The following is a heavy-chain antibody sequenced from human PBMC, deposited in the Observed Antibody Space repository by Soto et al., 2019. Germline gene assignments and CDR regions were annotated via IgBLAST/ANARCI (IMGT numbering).Heavy chain of an antibody. CDR3: ARGDSSGYYTGGPYYYYSGMDV. CDR2: VIPIFGTA. V-gene: IGHV1-69*13. CDR1: GGTFSSYA. D-gene: IGHD3-22*01. Sequence: AVKVSCKASGGTFSSYAISWVRQAPGQGLEWMGGVIPIFGTANYAQKFQGRVTITADESTSTAYMELSSLRSEDTAVYYCARGDSSGYYTGGPYYYYSGMDVWGQGTTVTVSS. J-gene: IGHJ6*02.